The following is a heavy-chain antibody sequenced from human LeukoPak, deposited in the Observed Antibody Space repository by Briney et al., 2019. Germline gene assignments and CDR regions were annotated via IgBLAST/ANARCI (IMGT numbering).Heavy chain of an antibody. CDR1: GFTFSSYA. V-gene: IGHV3-23*01. CDR2: ISGGGGST. D-gene: IGHD3-22*01. Sequence: GGSLRLSCAASGFTFSSYAMSWVRQAPGKGLEWVSAISGGGGSTHYADSVKGRFTICRDNSKNTLYLQMSSLRAGDTAVYYCAKSSYYDSSGYYREYYFDYWGQGTLVTVSS. CDR3: AKSSYYDSSGYYREYYFDY. J-gene: IGHJ4*02.